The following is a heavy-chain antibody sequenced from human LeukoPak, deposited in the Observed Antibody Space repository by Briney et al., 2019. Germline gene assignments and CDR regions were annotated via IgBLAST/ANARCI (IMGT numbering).Heavy chain of an antibody. Sequence: PGGSLRLSCAASGFTFSSYAMSWVRQAPGKGLEWVSAISGSGGSTYYADSVKGRFTISRDNSKNTLYLQMNSLRAEDTAVYYCAKGLAMVRGVTPYFDYWGQGTLVTVSS. CDR2: ISGSGGST. D-gene: IGHD3-10*01. CDR1: GFTFSSYA. J-gene: IGHJ4*02. CDR3: AKGLAMVRGVTPYFDY. V-gene: IGHV3-23*01.